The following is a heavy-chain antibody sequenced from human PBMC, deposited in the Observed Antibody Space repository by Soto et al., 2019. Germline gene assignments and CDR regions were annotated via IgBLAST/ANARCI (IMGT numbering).Heavy chain of an antibody. CDR1: GFNFNSYT. J-gene: IGHJ6*02. V-gene: IGHV3-21*01. Sequence: GGSLRLSCAASGFNFNSYTINWVRQAPGKRLEWLSSISSSGYIFSTDSVRGRFTISRDNAKNSVYLQINSLRAEDTAAYFCARDCSGGSCYPGMDVWGQGTTVTVSS. CDR3: ARDCSGGSCYPGMDV. D-gene: IGHD2-15*01. CDR2: ISSSGYI.